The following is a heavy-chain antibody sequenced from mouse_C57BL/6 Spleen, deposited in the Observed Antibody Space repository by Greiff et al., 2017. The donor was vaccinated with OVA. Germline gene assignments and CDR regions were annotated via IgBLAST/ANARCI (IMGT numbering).Heavy chain of an antibody. V-gene: IGHV1-63*01. CDR2: IYPGGGYT. CDR3: ARGDYGGEFDY. D-gene: IGHD2-4*01. Sequence: QVQLKESGAELVRPGTSVKMSCKASGYTFTNYWIGWAKQRPGHGLEWIGDIYPGGGYTNYNEKFKGKATLTADKSSSTAYMQFSSLTSEDSAIYYCARGDYGGEFDYWGQGTTLTVSS. J-gene: IGHJ2*01. CDR1: GYTFTNYW.